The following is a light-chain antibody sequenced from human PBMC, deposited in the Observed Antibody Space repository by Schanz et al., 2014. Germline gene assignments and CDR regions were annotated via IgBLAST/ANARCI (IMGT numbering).Light chain of an antibody. V-gene: IGKV3-20*01. CDR3: QQYGSSPPRYT. CDR2: GAS. J-gene: IGKJ2*01. Sequence: EVVLTQSPGTLSLSPGERATLSCRASETVSVDYLAWYQQIPGQAPRLLIYGASIRATGVPDRFSGSGSGTVFTHTISRLEPQDFAVYYCQQYGSSPPRYTSGQWTKLQIK. CDR1: ETVSVDY.